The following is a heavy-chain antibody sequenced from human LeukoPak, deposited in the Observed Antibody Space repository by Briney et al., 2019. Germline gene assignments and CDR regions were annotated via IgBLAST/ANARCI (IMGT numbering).Heavy chain of an antibody. V-gene: IGHV3-74*01. D-gene: IGHD5-18*01. CDR2: ITNDGSST. CDR3: ARGRKYSYGTYYYGLDV. CDR1: GLTFSSHW. J-gene: IGHJ6*02. Sequence: PGGSLRLSCAASGLTFSSHWMHWVRQAPGKGLVWVSRITNDGSSTTYADSVKGRFTISRDNAKNMLYLQMNSLRAEDTAVYYCARGRKYSYGTYYYGLDVWGQGTTVTVCS.